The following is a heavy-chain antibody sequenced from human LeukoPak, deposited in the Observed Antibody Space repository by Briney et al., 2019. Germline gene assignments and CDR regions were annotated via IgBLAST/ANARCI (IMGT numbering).Heavy chain of an antibody. CDR1: GGSFSGYY. J-gene: IGHJ6*03. Sequence: TPSETLSLTCAVYGGSFSGYYWSWIRQPPGKGLEWIGEINHSGSTNYNPSLKSRVTISVDTSKNQFSLKLSSVTAADTAVYYCAGCPYYYYYYYMDVWGKGTTVTISS. V-gene: IGHV4-34*01. CDR2: INHSGST. D-gene: IGHD4/OR15-4a*01. CDR3: AGCPYYYYYYYMDV.